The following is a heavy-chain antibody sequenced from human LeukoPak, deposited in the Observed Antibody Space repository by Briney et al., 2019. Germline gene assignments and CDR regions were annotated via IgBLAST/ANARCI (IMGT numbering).Heavy chain of an antibody. CDR2: IYYSGST. D-gene: IGHD3-10*01. CDR1: GDSISTYY. Sequence: PSETLSLTCTVSGDSISTYYWSWIRQPPGKGLEWIGYIYYSGSTTYNPSLKSRVTISVDKSKNQFSLNLSSVTAADTAVYYCARAPPRGSYYRGYFDYWGQGTLVTVSS. V-gene: IGHV4-59*01. CDR3: ARAPPRGSYYRGYFDY. J-gene: IGHJ4*02.